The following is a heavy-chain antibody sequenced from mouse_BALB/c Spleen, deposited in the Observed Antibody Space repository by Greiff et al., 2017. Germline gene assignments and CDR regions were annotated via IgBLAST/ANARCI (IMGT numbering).Heavy chain of an antibody. V-gene: IGHV3-6*02. CDR2: ISYDGSN. CDR3: AREVSLLQYFDV. J-gene: IGHJ1*01. D-gene: IGHD1-2*01. Sequence: EVKLMESGPGLVKPSQSLSLTCSVTGYSITSGYYWNWIRQFPGNKLEWMGYISYDGSNNYNPSLKNRISITRDTSKNQFFLKLNSVTTEDTATYYCAREVSLLQYFDVWGAGTTVTVSS. CDR1: GYSITSGYY.